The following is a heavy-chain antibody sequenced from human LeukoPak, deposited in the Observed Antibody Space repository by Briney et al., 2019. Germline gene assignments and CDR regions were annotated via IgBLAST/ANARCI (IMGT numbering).Heavy chain of an antibody. V-gene: IGHV1-18*01. J-gene: IGHJ4*02. CDR1: GYTFTSYG. CDR2: ISAYNGNT. Sequence: ASVKLSCKSSGYTFTSYGISWVRQAHGQGLEWVGCISAYNGNTNYAQKLQGRVTMTTDTSTSTAYMELRSLRSDDTAVYYCARSPAVLGPGILFDYWGQGTLVTVSS. CDR3: ARSPAVLGPGILFDY. D-gene: IGHD3-10*01.